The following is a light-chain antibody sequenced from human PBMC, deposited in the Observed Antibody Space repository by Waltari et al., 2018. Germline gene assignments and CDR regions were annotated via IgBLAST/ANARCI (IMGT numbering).Light chain of an antibody. CDR2: DAS. V-gene: IGKV3-11*01. CDR3: QQRSNRPLT. CDR1: QSVGSY. J-gene: IGKJ4*01. Sequence: DIVLTQSPATLSLSPGERATLSCRASQSVGSYLAWYQQKPGQAPRLLIYDASNRATGIPARFSGSGSGTDFTLTISSLEPEDFAIYYCQQRSNRPLTFGGGTKVEIK.